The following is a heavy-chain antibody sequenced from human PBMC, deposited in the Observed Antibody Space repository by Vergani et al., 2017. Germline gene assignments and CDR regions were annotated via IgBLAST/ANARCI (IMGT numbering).Heavy chain of an antibody. CDR1: GFTVSSNY. V-gene: IGHV3-66*02. CDR3: ARDITGTARYY. Sequence: EVQLVESGGGLVQPGGSLRLSCAASGFTVSSNYMSWVRQAPGKGLEWVSVIYSGGSTYYAASVKGRFTISRDNSKNTLYRQMNSLRAEDTAVYYCARDITGTARYYWGQGTLVTVSS. J-gene: IGHJ4*02. D-gene: IGHD1-7*01. CDR2: IYSGGST.